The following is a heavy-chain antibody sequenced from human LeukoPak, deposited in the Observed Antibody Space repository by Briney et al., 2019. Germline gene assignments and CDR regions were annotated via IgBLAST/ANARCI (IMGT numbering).Heavy chain of an antibody. D-gene: IGHD3-3*01. CDR3: ARGRVLRFLEWSDFDY. CDR1: GGSFSGYY. Sequence: SETLSLTCAVYGGSFSGYYWSWIRPPPGKGLEWIGEINHSGSTNYNPSIKSRVTISVDTSKNQISLKLSSVTAAGTAVYYCARGRVLRFLEWSDFDYWGQGTLVTASS. V-gene: IGHV4-34*01. CDR2: INHSGST. J-gene: IGHJ4*02.